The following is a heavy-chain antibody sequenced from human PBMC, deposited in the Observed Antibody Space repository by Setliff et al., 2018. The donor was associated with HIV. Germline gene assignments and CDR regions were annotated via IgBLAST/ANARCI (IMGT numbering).Heavy chain of an antibody. CDR2: ISGSGYST. V-gene: IGHV3-23*01. CDR3: AISNSGSYSPQALDY. J-gene: IGHJ4*02. D-gene: IGHD3-10*01. CDR1: GFTFSSFS. Sequence: GESLKISCVGSGFTFSSFSMSWVRQAPGKGLEWVSGISGSGYSTYYTDSVKGRFTISRDNSKKTLYVQMNSLRAEDTAVYYCAISNSGSYSPQALDYWGQGTLVTVSS.